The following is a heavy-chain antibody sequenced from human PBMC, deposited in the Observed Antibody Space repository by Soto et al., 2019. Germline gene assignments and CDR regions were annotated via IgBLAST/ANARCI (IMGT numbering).Heavy chain of an antibody. Sequence: EVQLVESGGGLVQPGGSLRLSCAASGFTLSSYWMSWFRQAPGKGLEWVANMKQDGSDIHYVDSVKGRFTISRDNAKNSVYRQMNSLRAEDTAVYYCARVQGGSSSNTADTWGQGTLVTVSS. J-gene: IGHJ5*02. CDR1: GFTLSSYW. CDR2: MKQDGSDI. D-gene: IGHD6-6*01. V-gene: IGHV3-7*01. CDR3: ARVQGGSSSNTADT.